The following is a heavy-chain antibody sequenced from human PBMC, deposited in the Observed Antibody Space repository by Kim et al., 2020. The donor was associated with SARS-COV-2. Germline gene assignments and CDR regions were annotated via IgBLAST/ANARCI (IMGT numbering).Heavy chain of an antibody. CDR3: ARGAVVPAAVLFDY. CDR2: ISYDGSNK. CDR1: GFTFSSYA. V-gene: IGHV3-30*04. Sequence: GGSLRLSCAASGFTFSSYAMHWVRQAPGKGLEWVAVISYDGSNKYYADSVKGRFTISRDNSKNTLYLQMNSLRAEDTAVYYCARGAVVPAAVLFDYWGQGTLVTVSS. J-gene: IGHJ4*02. D-gene: IGHD2-2*01.